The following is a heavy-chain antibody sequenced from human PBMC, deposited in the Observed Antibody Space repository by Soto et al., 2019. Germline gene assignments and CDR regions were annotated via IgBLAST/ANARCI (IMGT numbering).Heavy chain of an antibody. Sequence: EVQLLESGGDLVQPGGSLRLSCAASGFTFSNYAMSWVRQAPGKGLEWVSSITGRGGTTFYADSVKGRLTISRDNSKNTLYAQMDILRAEDTAVYYCAKDLSPNMGCMDVWGPGTTVTVSS. J-gene: IGHJ6*02. CDR2: ITGRGGTT. CDR3: AKDLSPNMGCMDV. D-gene: IGHD3-10*01. V-gene: IGHV3-23*01. CDR1: GFTFSNYA.